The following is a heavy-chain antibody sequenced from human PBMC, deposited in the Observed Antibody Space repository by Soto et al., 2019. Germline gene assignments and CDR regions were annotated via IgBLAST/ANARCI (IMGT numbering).Heavy chain of an antibody. J-gene: IGHJ4*02. CDR3: ARVLGRGGNANEYYFDY. Sequence: QVQLQESGPGLVKPSQTLSLTCTVSGGSINSGGYYWSWIRQHPGKGLEWIGYIYYSGSTYYNPSLKSRVTISVDTSKNQSSLKLSSVTAADTAVYYCARVLGRGGNANEYYFDYWGQGTLVTVSS. D-gene: IGHD2-15*01. CDR1: GGSINSGGYY. CDR2: IYYSGST. V-gene: IGHV4-31*03.